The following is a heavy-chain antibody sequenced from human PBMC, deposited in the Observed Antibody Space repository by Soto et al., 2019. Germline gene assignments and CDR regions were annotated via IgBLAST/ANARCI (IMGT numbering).Heavy chain of an antibody. CDR3: ARGLRYYGSGSHYGLDV. D-gene: IGHD3-10*01. J-gene: IGHJ6*02. CDR1: GESFSDFY. Sequence: SETLSLTCAASGESFSDFYWSWIRQPPGKGLEWIGEINHSGHTSYNPSLKSRVTISVDTSKNQSSLKLSSVTAADTAVYYCARGLRYYGSGSHYGLDVWGQGTTVTVSS. CDR2: INHSGHT. V-gene: IGHV4-34*01.